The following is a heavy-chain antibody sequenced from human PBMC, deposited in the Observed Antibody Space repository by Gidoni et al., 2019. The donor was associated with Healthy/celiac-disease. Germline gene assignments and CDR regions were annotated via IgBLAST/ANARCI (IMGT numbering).Heavy chain of an antibody. V-gene: IGHV3-11*01. CDR1: GFPFSDYY. CDR2: ISSSGSTI. J-gene: IGHJ6*02. CDR3: ARDFSAAGHSNYYYGMDV. D-gene: IGHD6-13*01. Sequence: QVQLVESGGGWVKPGGSLRLSCAASGFPFSDYYSGWIRQAPGKGLEWVSYISSSGSTIYYADSVKGRFTISRDNAKNSLYLQMNSLRAEDTAVYYCARDFSAAGHSNYYYGMDVWGQGTTVTVSS.